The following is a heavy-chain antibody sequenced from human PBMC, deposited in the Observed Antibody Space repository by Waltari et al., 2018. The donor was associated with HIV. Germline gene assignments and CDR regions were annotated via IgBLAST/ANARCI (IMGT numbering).Heavy chain of an antibody. CDR1: GGSISSFS. CDR3: AREVMGYGFDY. D-gene: IGHD4-17*01. J-gene: IGHJ4*02. V-gene: IGHV4-59*01. Sequence: QVQLQESGPGLVKPSETLSLTCTVSGGSISSFSWSWIRQPPGKGLEWIGYIYYSGSTNYNPSLKSRVTISVDTSKNQFSLRLNSVTAADTAVYYCAREVMGYGFDYWGQGTLVTVSS. CDR2: IYYSGST.